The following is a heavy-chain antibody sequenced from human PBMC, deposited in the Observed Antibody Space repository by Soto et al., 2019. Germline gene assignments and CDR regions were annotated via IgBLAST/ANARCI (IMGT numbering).Heavy chain of an antibody. Sequence: GGSLRLSCAASGFTFSTYAMNWVRQAPGKGLEWVSGITSNGDNRYYADSVKGRFTISRDNSKNTLYLQMNSLRADDTAVYYCAKESSRKSSPYWGQGTLVTVSS. D-gene: IGHD3-16*01. CDR3: AKESSRKSSPY. V-gene: IGHV3-23*01. J-gene: IGHJ4*02. CDR1: GFTFSTYA. CDR2: ITSNGDNR.